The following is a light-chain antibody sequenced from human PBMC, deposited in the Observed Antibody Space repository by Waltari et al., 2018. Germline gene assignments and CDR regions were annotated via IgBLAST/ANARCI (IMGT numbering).Light chain of an antibody. CDR1: QSIRSH. V-gene: IGKV1-39*01. Sequence: DIQMTQSPSSLSASVGDRVTITCRPSQSIRSHLNWYQQKPGNTPKLLIYAASSLQSGVPSRFSGSGSGTDFSFTISNLQPDDLAIYYCQQSYSTPYTFGQGTKLEIK. J-gene: IGKJ2*01. CDR3: QQSYSTPYT. CDR2: AAS.